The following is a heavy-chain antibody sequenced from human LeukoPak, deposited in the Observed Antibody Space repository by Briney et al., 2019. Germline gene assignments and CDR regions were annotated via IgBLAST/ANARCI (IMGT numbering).Heavy chain of an antibody. CDR2: IIPIFGTA. CDR3: ASDKVKSSYDFWSGYYTVEIDY. J-gene: IGHJ4*02. Sequence: SVKVSCKASGGTFNSYAISWVRQPPGQGLEWVGGIIPIFGTANYAQKFQGRVTITTDEYTSTAYMELSSLRSEDTAVYYCASDKVKSSYDFWSGYYTVEIDYWGQGTLVTVSS. D-gene: IGHD3-3*01. CDR1: GGTFNSYA. V-gene: IGHV1-69*05.